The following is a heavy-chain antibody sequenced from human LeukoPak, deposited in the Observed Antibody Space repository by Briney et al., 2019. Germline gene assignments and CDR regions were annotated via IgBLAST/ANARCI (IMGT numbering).Heavy chain of an antibody. V-gene: IGHV4-59*01. D-gene: IGHD1-26*01. Sequence: SETLSLTCAVSGGSISSYYWSWIRQPPGKGLEWIGYIYYSGSTNYNPSLKSRVTISVDTSKEQFSLKLSSVTAADTAVYYCAREGSGSSLDYWGQGTLVTVSS. CDR1: GGSISSYY. CDR2: IYYSGST. CDR3: AREGSGSSLDY. J-gene: IGHJ4*02.